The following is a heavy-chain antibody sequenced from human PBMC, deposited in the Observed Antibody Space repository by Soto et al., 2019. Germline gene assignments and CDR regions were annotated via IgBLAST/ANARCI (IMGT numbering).Heavy chain of an antibody. Sequence: YRRWVRHEKEKGLEWMGWINAKNGGTRYAEKFQDRVTLTRDRSISTAYLELHRLRSDDTAVYYCARSHCTEGMCYTEVIPSCGQRTLVTVYS. D-gene: IGHD3-16*02. V-gene: IGHV1-2*02. CDR2: INAKNGGT. CDR1: Y. J-gene: IGHJ5*02. CDR3: ARSHCTEGMCYTEVIPS.